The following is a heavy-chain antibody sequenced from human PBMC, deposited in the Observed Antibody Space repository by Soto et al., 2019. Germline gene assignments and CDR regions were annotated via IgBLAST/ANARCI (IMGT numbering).Heavy chain of an antibody. J-gene: IGHJ4*02. Sequence: GGSLRLSCAASGFTFSSYAMHWVRQAPGKGLEYVSAISSNGGSTYYADSVKGRFTISRDNSKNTLYLQMSSLRAEDTAVYYCVKDQGGYSGYAFGYWGQGNMVTVSS. D-gene: IGHD5-12*01. CDR3: VKDQGGYSGYAFGY. V-gene: IGHV3-64D*06. CDR2: ISSNGGST. CDR1: GFTFSSYA.